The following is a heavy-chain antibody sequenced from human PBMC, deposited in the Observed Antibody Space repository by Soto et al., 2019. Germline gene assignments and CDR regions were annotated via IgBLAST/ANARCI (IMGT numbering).Heavy chain of an antibody. CDR3: ARGSSSSWYDYYYYMDV. CDR1: GGSISSYY. Sequence: TSETLSLTCTVSGGSISSYYWSWIRQPPGKGLEWIGYIYYSGSTNYNPSLKSRVTISVDTSKNQFSLKLSSVTAADTAVYYCARGSSSSWYDYYYYMDVWGKGTTVTVSS. CDR2: IYYSGST. V-gene: IGHV4-59*01. D-gene: IGHD6-13*01. J-gene: IGHJ6*03.